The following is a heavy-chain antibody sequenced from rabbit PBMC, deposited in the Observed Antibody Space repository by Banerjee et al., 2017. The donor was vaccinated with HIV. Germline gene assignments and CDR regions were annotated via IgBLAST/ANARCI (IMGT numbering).Heavy chain of an antibody. J-gene: IGHJ6*01. CDR1: GFDLNYYYY. Sequence: QEQLEESGGDLVKPGGTLTLTCTASGFDLNYYYYMCWVRQAPGKGLEWIGCIYSGDSGATYYANWAKGRFTISKTSSTTVTLQMTSLTAADTATYFCARGAGYAGYGYATRLDLWGPGTLVTVS. CDR2: IYSGDSGAT. CDR3: ARGAGYAGYGYATRLDL. D-gene: IGHD6-1*01. V-gene: IGHV1S45*01.